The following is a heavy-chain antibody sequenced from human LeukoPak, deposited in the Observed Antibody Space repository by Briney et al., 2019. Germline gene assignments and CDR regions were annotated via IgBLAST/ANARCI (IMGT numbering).Heavy chain of an antibody. D-gene: IGHD3-10*01. CDR3: ARVGYGSGSYYNGNNWFDP. CDR2: IYYTGTT. Sequence: SETLSLTCTVSGGSVSDYYWSWIRQSPGKGLEWIGYIYYTGTTSYNPSLKSRVTISAETSKNQFSLNLISVTAADTAVYYCARVGYGSGSYYNGNNWFDPWGQGTLVTVSS. J-gene: IGHJ5*02. CDR1: GGSVSDYY. V-gene: IGHV4-59*02.